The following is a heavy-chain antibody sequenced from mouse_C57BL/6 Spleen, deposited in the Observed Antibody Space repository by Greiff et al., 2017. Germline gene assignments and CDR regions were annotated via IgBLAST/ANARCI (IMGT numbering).Heavy chain of an antibody. CDR2: IDPSDSYT. V-gene: IGHV1-50*01. J-gene: IGHJ1*03. Sequence: VQLQQPGAELVKPGASVKLSCKASGYTFTSYWMQWVKQRPGQGLGWIGEIDPSDSYTNYNQKFKGKATLTVDTSSSTAYMQLSSLTSEDSAVYYCANYYGSSHWYFDVWGTGTTVTVSS. CDR1: GYTFTSYW. D-gene: IGHD1-1*01. CDR3: ANYYGSSHWYFDV.